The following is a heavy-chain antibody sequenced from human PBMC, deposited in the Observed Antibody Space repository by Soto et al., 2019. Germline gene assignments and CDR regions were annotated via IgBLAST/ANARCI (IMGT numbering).Heavy chain of an antibody. D-gene: IGHD1-26*01. CDR1: GFTFSSYG. CDR3: ARDGTRRSGSYYTA. V-gene: IGHV3-33*01. J-gene: IGHJ5*02. Sequence: PGGSLRLSCAASGFTFSSYGMHWVRQAPGKGLEWVAVIWYDGSNKYYADSVKGRFTISRDNSKNTLYLQMNSLRAEDTAVYYCARDGTRRSGSYYTAWGQGTLVTVSS. CDR2: IWYDGSNK.